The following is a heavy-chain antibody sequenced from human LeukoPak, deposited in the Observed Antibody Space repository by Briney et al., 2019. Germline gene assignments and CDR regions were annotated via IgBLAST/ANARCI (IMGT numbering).Heavy chain of an antibody. CDR3: AREFGPPRNAQDY. J-gene: IGHJ4*02. CDR1: GYTFTSYG. V-gene: IGHV1-3*01. D-gene: IGHD3/OR15-3a*01. CDR2: INAGNGNT. Sequence: ASVKVSCKASGYTFTSYGISWVRQAPGQRLEWMGWINAGNGNTKYSQKFQGRVTITRDTSASTAYMELSSLRSEDTAVYYCAREFGPPRNAQDYWGQGTLVTVSS.